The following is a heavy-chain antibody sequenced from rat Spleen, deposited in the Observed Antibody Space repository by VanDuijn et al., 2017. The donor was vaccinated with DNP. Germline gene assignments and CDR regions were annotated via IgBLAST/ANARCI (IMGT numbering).Heavy chain of an antibody. CDR1: GFNFSDYN. CDR3: ARYSLRRVWDY. J-gene: IGHJ2*01. V-gene: IGHV5-22*01. Sequence: EVQLVESGGGLVQPGGSLKLSCAASGFNFSDYNMAWVRRTPAKGLEWVAYISYDGVSTYNGGSVKGRFTISRDIAKSTLYLQMNSLRSEDMATYYCARYSLRRVWDYWGQGVMVTVSS. CDR2: ISYDGVST. D-gene: IGHD1-11*01.